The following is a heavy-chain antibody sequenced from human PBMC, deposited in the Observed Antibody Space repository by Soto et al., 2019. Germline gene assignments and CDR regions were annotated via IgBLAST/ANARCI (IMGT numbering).Heavy chain of an antibody. CDR1: GGTFSSYT. J-gene: IGHJ6*03. V-gene: IGHV1-69*02. D-gene: IGHD2-15*01. CDR3: ASSYCSGGSCYSSYYYYMDV. CDR2: IIPILGIA. Sequence: QVQLVQSGAEVKKPGSSVKVSCKASGGTFSSYTISWVRQAPGQGLEWMGRIIPILGIANYAQKFQGRVTITAEKSTSTAYMELSSLRSEDTAVYYCASSYCSGGSCYSSYYYYMDVWGKGTTVTVSS.